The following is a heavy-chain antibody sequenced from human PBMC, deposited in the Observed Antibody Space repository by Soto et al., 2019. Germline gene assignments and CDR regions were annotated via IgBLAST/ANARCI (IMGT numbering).Heavy chain of an antibody. J-gene: IGHJ6*02. CDR1: GGTFRTAA. D-gene: IGHD2-8*01. CDR3: ARDNDRPQLGGNYYYILDV. Sequence: QVHLEQSGAEVKKPGSSVKVSCKASGGTFRTAAVSWVRQAPGQGLEWLGGIMPVFRTPDYAQKFQGRVTFTADESTSTAYMELSGLRSDDTAVYYCARDNDRPQLGGNYYYILDVWGQGTTITVSS. CDR2: IMPVFRTP. V-gene: IGHV1-69*12.